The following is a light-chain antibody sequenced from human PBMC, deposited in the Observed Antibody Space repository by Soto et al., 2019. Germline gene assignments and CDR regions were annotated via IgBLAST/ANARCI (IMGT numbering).Light chain of an antibody. CDR3: QQYNSYS. CDR2: GAS. CDR1: QSVSSN. J-gene: IGKJ1*01. Sequence: IVLTPSPATLSVSPVERATLSCRASQSVSSNLAWYQQKPGQAPRLLIYGASTRATGIPARFSGSGSETEFTLTISSLQPDDFATYYCQQYNSYSFGQGTKVDIK. V-gene: IGKV3-15*01.